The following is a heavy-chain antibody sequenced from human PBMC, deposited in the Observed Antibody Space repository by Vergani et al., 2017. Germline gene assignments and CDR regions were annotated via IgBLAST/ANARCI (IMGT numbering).Heavy chain of an antibody. D-gene: IGHD2-2*01. J-gene: IGHJ5*02. CDR1: GGSISSSSYY. V-gene: IGHV4-39*01. Sequence: QLQLQESGPGLVKPSETLSPPCTVSGGSISSSSYYWGWIRQPPGKGLEWIGSIYYSGSTYYNPSLKSRGTISVDTSNNQCSLKLSSVTAADPAVYYCARSGVVSASNWFDPWGQGTLVTVSS. CDR2: IYYSGST. CDR3: ARSGVVSASNWFDP.